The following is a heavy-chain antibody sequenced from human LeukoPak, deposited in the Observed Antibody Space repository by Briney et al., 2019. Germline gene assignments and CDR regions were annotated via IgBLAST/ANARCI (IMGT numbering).Heavy chain of an antibody. D-gene: IGHD4-11*01. V-gene: IGHV4-39*07. CDR3: ARGRYSYYFDY. CDR1: GGSISSSSYY. J-gene: IGHJ4*02. Sequence: SVTLSLTCTVSGGSISSSSYYWGWIRQPPGKGLEWIGSIYYSGSTYYNPSLKSRVTISVDTSKNQFSLKLSSVTAADTAVYYCARGRYSYYFDYWGQGTLVTVSS. CDR2: IYYSGST.